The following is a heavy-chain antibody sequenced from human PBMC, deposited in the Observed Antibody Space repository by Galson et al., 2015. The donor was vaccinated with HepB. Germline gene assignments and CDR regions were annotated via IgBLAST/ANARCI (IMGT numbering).Heavy chain of an antibody. J-gene: IGHJ3*02. CDR2: ISGSGGST. CDR1: GFTFSSYA. CDR3: ARYSSIRYVAFEI. D-gene: IGHD6-13*01. Sequence: SLKLSCAASGFTFSSYAMRWVRRAPGKGLEWVSGISGSGGSTYYADSVKGRFTISRDNSKNMLYLQMNSLRAEDTAIYYCARYSSIRYVAFEIWGPGTMVTASS. V-gene: IGHV3-23*01.